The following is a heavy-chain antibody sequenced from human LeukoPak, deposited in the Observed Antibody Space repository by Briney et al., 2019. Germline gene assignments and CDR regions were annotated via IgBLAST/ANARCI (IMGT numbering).Heavy chain of an antibody. CDR3: AKHNSPNWYDY. D-gene: IGHD1-1*01. Sequence: PGGSLRLSCAASGFTFSSYAMSWVRQAPGKGLEWVSSITGSGGNTFYADSVKGRFTISRDNSKNMLYLQMNSLRAKDTAIYYCAKHNSPNWYDYWGQGTLVTVSS. CDR1: GFTFSSYA. CDR2: ITGSGGNT. J-gene: IGHJ4*02. V-gene: IGHV3-23*01.